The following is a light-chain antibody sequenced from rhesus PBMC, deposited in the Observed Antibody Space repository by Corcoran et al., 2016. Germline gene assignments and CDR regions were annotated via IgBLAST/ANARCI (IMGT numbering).Light chain of an antibody. CDR3: QHSYGTPFT. Sequence: DIQMTQSPSSLSASVGDRVTITCRASENVHSYLHWYQRKPGTAPNLLIYQTSILRSGVPPRFSGSGSGTDFTLTISNLQPEDFATYFCQHSYGTPFTFGPGTKLDLK. CDR2: QTS. J-gene: IGKJ3*01. V-gene: IGKV1-74*01. CDR1: ENVHSY.